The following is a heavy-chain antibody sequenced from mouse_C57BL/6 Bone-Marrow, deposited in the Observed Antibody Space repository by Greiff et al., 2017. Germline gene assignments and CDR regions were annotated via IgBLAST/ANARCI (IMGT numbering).Heavy chain of an antibody. V-gene: IGHV1-69*01. J-gene: IGHJ3*01. CDR2: IDTSVSFT. Sequence: VQLQQPGAEFVMPGASVKLSCKASGYTFTSYWMYWVKQRPGQGLEWIGEIDTSVSFTNYNQTFKGRSTFTIDNASNTAYMQLSSLKSEDSAVYYCALVYYYDSSYARFAYWGQGTLVTVSA. D-gene: IGHD1-1*01. CDR1: GYTFTSYW. CDR3: ALVYYYDSSYARFAY.